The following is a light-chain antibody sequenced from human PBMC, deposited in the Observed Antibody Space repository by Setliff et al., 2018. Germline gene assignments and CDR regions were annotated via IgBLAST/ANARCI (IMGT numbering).Light chain of an antibody. CDR3: CSYAGSYTLI. V-gene: IGLV2-11*01. Sequence: QSVLTQPRSVSGSPGQSVTISCTGTSSDVGGYNYVSWYQQHPGKAPKLMIYDVSKRPSGVPDRFSGSKSGYTASLTISGLQTEEEADYYCCSYAGSYTLIFGGGTK. J-gene: IGLJ2*01. CDR1: SSDVGGYNY. CDR2: DVS.